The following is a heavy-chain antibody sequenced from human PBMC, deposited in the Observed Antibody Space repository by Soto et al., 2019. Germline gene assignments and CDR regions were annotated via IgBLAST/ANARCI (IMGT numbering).Heavy chain of an antibody. CDR2: ISYDGSNK. V-gene: IGHV3-30*18. D-gene: IGHD3-16*01. Sequence: QVQLVESGGGVVQPGRSLRLSCAASGFTFSSYGMHWVRQAPGKGLEWVAVISYDGSNKYYADSVKGRFTISRDNSKNQLYLQMNSLRAEETALYYRAKGLGGVGYFDYWGQGTLVTVSS. CDR1: GFTFSSYG. CDR3: AKGLGGVGYFDY. J-gene: IGHJ4*02.